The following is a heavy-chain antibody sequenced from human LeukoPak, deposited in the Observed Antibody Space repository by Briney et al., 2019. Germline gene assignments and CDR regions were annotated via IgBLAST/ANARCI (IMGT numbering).Heavy chain of an antibody. J-gene: IGHJ4*02. V-gene: IGHV1-69*01. D-gene: IGHD3-16*01. CDR1: GGTFSSYA. CDR2: IIPIFGTA. CDR3: ASGLWDRRDYFDY. Sequence: ASVKVSCKASGGTFSSYAISWVRQAPGQGLEWMGVIIPIFGTANYAQKFQGRVTITADESTSTAYMELSSLRSEDTAVYYCASGLWDRRDYFDYWGQGTLVTVSS.